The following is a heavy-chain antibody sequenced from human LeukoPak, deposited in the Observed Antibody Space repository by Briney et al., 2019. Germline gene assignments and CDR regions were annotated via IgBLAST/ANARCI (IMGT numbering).Heavy chain of an antibody. Sequence: ASVKVSCKASGYTFTSYGISWVRQAPGQGLEWMGWISGYNGYTHYAHNLQGRVTMTTDTSTSTAYMELRNLRSDDTAVYYCARDGTSTDDYWGQGTLVTVSS. J-gene: IGHJ4*02. CDR2: ISGYNGYT. CDR3: ARDGTSTDDY. CDR1: GYTFTSYG. D-gene: IGHD2-2*01. V-gene: IGHV1-18*01.